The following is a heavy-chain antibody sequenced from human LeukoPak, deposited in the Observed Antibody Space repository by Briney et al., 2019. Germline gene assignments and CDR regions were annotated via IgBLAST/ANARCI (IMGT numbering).Heavy chain of an antibody. Sequence: SETLSLTCSVSGGSISSYYWSWIRQPPGKGLEWIGYIYYSGRTNYNPSLKSRVTISVDKSKNQFSLKLSSVTAADAAVYYCARRSWGGSYRRVPIDYWGQGTLVTVSS. CDR3: ARRSWGGSYRRVPIDY. CDR1: GGSISSYY. D-gene: IGHD1-26*01. CDR2: IYYSGRT. V-gene: IGHV4-59*08. J-gene: IGHJ4*02.